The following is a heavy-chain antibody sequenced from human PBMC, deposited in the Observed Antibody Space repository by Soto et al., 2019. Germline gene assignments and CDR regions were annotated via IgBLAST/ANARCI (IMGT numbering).Heavy chain of an antibody. CDR2: IYPGDSDT. V-gene: IGHV5-51*01. Sequence: GESLKISCKGSGYSFTSYWIGWVRQMPWKGLEWVVLIYPGDSDTRYSPSFQGQVTISADKSIITAYLQWSSLKASDTAMYYCARTLSPFYCSGGSCYRNWFEPWGQGTMVTLSS. CDR1: GYSFTSYW. D-gene: IGHD2-15*01. J-gene: IGHJ5*02. CDR3: ARTLSPFYCSGGSCYRNWFEP.